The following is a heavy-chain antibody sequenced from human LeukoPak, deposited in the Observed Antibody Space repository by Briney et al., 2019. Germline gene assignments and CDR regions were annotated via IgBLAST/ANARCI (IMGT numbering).Heavy chain of an antibody. J-gene: IGHJ4*02. D-gene: IGHD3-22*01. CDR3: ARDSSGYQ. V-gene: IGHV3-7*01. Sequence: GGSLRLSCAASGFTFSTYWMSWVRQAPGKGLEWVANIKEDGSEKYYGDSGKGRFTIYRDNAKNSLYLQMNSLRAEDTAVYYCARDSSGYQWGQGTLVTVSS. CDR1: GFTFSTYW. CDR2: IKEDGSEK.